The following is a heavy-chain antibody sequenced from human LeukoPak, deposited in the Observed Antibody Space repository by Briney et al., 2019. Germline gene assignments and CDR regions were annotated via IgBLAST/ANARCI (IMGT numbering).Heavy chain of an antibody. D-gene: IGHD6-19*01. CDR3: ARSIAVARGAFDI. V-gene: IGHV4-39*07. J-gene: IGHJ3*02. CDR2: IYYSGST. Sequence: SETLSLTCTVSGGSISSSSHYWGWIRQPPGKGLEWIGSIYYSGSTYYNPSLKSRVTISVDTSKNQFSLKLSSVTAADTAVYYCARSIAVARGAFDIWGQGTMVTVSS. CDR1: GGSISSSSHY.